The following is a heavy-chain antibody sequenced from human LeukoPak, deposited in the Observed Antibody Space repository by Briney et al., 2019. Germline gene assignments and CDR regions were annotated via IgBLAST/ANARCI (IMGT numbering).Heavy chain of an antibody. CDR2: ISWNSGSI. Sequence: GGSLRLSCAASGFTFDDYAVHWVRHAPGKGLEWVSGISWNSGSIGYADSAKGRFTISRDNAKNSLYLQMNSLRAEDMALYYCAKDKASIPVGSSGWYRGRAFDIWGQGTMVTVSS. D-gene: IGHD6-19*01. CDR1: GFTFDDYA. J-gene: IGHJ3*02. V-gene: IGHV3-9*03. CDR3: AKDKASIPVGSSGWYRGRAFDI.